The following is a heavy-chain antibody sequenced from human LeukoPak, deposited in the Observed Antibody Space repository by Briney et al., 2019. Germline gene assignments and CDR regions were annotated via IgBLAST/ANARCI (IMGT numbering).Heavy chain of an antibody. CDR1: GGSISSSGSY. CDR3: ARTRNAGFIAAPNWFDP. D-gene: IGHD6-6*01. V-gene: IGHV4-61*05. J-gene: IGHJ5*02. CDR2: IYTSGST. Sequence: SETLSLTCTVSGGSISSSGSYWGWIRQPPGKGLEWIGYIYTSGSTNYNPSLKSRVTISVDTSKNQFSLKLSSVTAADTAVYYCARTRNAGFIAAPNWFDPWGQGTLVTVSS.